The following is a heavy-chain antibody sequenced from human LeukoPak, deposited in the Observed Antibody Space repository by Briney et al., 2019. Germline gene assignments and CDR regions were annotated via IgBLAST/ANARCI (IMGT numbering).Heavy chain of an antibody. Sequence: GASVKVSRKASGYTFTSYGISWVRQAPGQGLEWMGWISAYNGNTNYAQKLQGRVTMTTDTSTSTAYMELRSLRSDDTAVYYCARDARLVRGSGSYYMGYWGQGTLVTVSS. CDR3: ARDARLVRGSGSYYMGY. CDR1: GYTFTSYG. CDR2: ISAYNGNT. J-gene: IGHJ4*02. D-gene: IGHD3-10*01. V-gene: IGHV1-18*01.